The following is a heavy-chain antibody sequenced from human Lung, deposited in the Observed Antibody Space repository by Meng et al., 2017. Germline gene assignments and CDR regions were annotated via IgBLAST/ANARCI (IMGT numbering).Heavy chain of an antibody. CDR3: ARGLGEAVVPRTMFDY. CDR2: IYHSGGT. V-gene: IGHV4-4*02. J-gene: IGHJ4*02. Sequence: GPGLLKLSGPLSLTCGVSGGSISSSNWWSWVRQPPGKGLEWIGEIYHSGGTKYNPSLKSRVTISVDKSKNQFSLKLSSVTAADTAVYYCARGLGEAVVPRTMFDYWGQGTLVTVSS. D-gene: IGHD2-2*01. CDR1: GGSISSSNW.